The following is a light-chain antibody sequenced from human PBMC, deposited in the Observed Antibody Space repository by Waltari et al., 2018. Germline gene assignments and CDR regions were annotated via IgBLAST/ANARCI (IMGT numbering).Light chain of an antibody. Sequence: EIVLTQSPATLSLSPGERATLSCRASQSVSTTLAWYQQKPGQAPRLLIYDASNRATGLPARFSGSGSGTYFTLTITSLEPEDFAVYYCQQRRLGVTFGGGTKVEIK. V-gene: IGKV3-11*01. CDR3: QQRRLGVT. CDR2: DAS. CDR1: QSVSTT. J-gene: IGKJ4*01.